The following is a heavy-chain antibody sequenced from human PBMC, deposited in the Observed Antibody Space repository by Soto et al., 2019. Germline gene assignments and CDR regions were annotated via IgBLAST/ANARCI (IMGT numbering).Heavy chain of an antibody. V-gene: IGHV1-2*04. CDR3: AREAGVIVVVVAGSPHDAFDI. CDR1: GYTFTSYD. CDR2: INPNSGGT. Sequence: ASVKVSCKASGYTFTSYDINWVRQAPGQGLEWMGWINPNSGGTNYAQKIQGWVTMTRDTSISTAYMELSRLRSDDTAVYYCAREAGVIVVVVAGSPHDAFDIWGQGTMVTVSS. D-gene: IGHD2-15*01. J-gene: IGHJ3*02.